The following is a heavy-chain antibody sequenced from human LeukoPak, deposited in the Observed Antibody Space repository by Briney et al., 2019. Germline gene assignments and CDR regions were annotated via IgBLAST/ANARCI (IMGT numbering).Heavy chain of an antibody. Sequence: GGSLRLSCAASGFTFSSYSMNWVRQAPGKGLEWVSAISGSGGSTYYADSVKGRFTISRDNSKNTLYLQMNSLRAEDTAVYYCAKPNRDGSYPWYFDYWGQGTLVTVSS. J-gene: IGHJ4*02. CDR3: AKPNRDGSYPWYFDY. V-gene: IGHV3-23*01. CDR1: GFTFSSYS. CDR2: ISGSGGST. D-gene: IGHD1-26*01.